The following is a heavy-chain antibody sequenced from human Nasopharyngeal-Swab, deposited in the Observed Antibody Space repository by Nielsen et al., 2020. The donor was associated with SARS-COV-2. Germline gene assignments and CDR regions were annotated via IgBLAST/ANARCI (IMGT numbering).Heavy chain of an antibody. V-gene: IGHV3-48*03. Sequence: LSLTCAASGFTFSSYEMNWVRQAPGKGLEWVSYISSSGSTIYYADSVKGRFTISRDNAKTSLYLQMNSLRAEDTAVYYCARGGCSSTSCYPDYWGQGTLVTVSS. CDR2: ISSSGSTI. D-gene: IGHD2-2*01. CDR3: ARGGCSSTSCYPDY. CDR1: GFTFSSYE. J-gene: IGHJ4*02.